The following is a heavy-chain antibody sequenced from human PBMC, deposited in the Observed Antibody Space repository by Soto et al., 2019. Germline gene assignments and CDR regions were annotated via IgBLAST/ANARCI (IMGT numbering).Heavy chain of an antibody. V-gene: IGHV3-23*01. CDR3: AKEVGYSSGYDYFDY. J-gene: IGHJ4*02. D-gene: IGHD6-19*01. CDR1: GFTFSSYA. CDR2: ISGSGVST. Sequence: GGSLRLSCAASGFTFSSYAMSWVRQAPGKGLEWVSGISGSGVSTHYADSVKGRFTISRDNSKNTLYLKMNSLRAEDTAVYYCAKEVGYSSGYDYFDYWGQGTLVTV.